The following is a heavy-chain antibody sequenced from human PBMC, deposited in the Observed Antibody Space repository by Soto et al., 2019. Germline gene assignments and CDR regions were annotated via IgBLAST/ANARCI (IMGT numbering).Heavy chain of an antibody. Sequence: GGSLRLSCAASGFTFGNYFMNWVRQAPGKGLEWVSDISSNGGRTHYADSVRGRFTISRDNSRNTLYLQMSSLRAEDTALYYCAKDLHYYGMDVWGQGTTVTVSS. CDR3: AKDLHYYGMDV. CDR1: GFTFGNYF. J-gene: IGHJ6*02. V-gene: IGHV3-23*01. CDR2: ISSNGGRT.